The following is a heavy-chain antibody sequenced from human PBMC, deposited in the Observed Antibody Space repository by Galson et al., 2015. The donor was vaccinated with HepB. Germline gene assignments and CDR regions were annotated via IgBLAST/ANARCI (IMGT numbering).Heavy chain of an antibody. CDR3: ARHKSGSYSYYYYYGMDV. Sequence: QSGAEVKKPGESLKISCKGSGYSFTSYWIGWVRQMPGKGLEWMGIIYPGDSDTRYSPSFQGQVTISADKSISTAYLQWSSLKASDTAMYYCARHKSGSYSYYYYYGMDVWGQGTTVTVSS. CDR2: IYPGDSDT. J-gene: IGHJ6*02. CDR1: GYSFTSYW. D-gene: IGHD1-26*01. V-gene: IGHV5-51*01.